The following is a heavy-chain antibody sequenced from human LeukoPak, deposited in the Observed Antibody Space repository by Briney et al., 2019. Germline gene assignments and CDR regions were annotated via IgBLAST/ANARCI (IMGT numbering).Heavy chain of an antibody. CDR2: ISSSSSYI. CDR1: GFTFSIYS. Sequence: GGSLRLSCAASGFTFSIYSMNWVRQAPGKGLEWVSSISSSSSYIYYADSVKGRFTISRDNAKNSLYLQMNSLRAEDTAVYYCARAAVGGVDYWGQGTLVTVSS. J-gene: IGHJ4*02. D-gene: IGHD2-21*01. CDR3: ARAAVGGVDY. V-gene: IGHV3-21*01.